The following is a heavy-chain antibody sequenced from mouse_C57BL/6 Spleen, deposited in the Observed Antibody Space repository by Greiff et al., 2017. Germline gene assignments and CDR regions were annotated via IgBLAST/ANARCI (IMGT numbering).Heavy chain of an antibody. CDR1: GFTFSSYA. J-gene: IGHJ2*01. Sequence: EVQVVESGGGLVKPGGSLKLSCAASGFTFSSYAMSWVRQTPDKRLEWVATISDGGSYTYYPDNVKGRFTISRDNAKNNLYLQMSHLKSEDTAMYYCARDNWDPEYYFDYWGQGTTLTVSS. V-gene: IGHV5-4*01. CDR3: ARDNWDPEYYFDY. CDR2: ISDGGSYT. D-gene: IGHD4-1*01.